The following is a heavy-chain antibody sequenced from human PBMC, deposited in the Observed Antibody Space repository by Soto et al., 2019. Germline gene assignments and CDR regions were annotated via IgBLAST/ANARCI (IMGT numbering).Heavy chain of an antibody. D-gene: IGHD1-1*01. CDR3: ANGHDNSFYYGMDV. Sequence: QVQRGQSGSEVKKPGSSVKVSCKTSGGTFSSFDISWVRQAPGQGLEWVGTFIPVVAMAKYGQNFQGRVTITADQSTNTLFMELSSLTYEDTAMYYCANGHDNSFYYGMDVWGQGTTVTVSS. CDR2: FIPVVAMA. V-gene: IGHV1-69*04. J-gene: IGHJ6*02. CDR1: GGTFSSFD.